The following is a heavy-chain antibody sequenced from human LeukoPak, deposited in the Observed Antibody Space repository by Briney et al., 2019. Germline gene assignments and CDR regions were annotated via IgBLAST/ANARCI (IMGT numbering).Heavy chain of an antibody. D-gene: IGHD5-18*01. CDR2: INHSGST. CDR3: AGTGYSYGEFDY. V-gene: IGHV4-34*01. Sequence: SETLSVTCAVYGGSFSGYYWSWIRQPPGKGLEWIGEINHSGSTNYNPSLKSRVTISVDTSKNQFSLKLSSVTAADTAVYYCAGTGYSYGEFDYWGQGTLVTVSS. CDR1: GGSFSGYY. J-gene: IGHJ4*02.